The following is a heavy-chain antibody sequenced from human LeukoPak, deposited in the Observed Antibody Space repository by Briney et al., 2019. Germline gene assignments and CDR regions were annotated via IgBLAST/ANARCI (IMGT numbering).Heavy chain of an antibody. J-gene: IGHJ6*02. D-gene: IGHD3-16*01. Sequence: PGGSLRLSCAASGFTFSNYNMDWVRQAPGKGLEWVSYIDRSSSIIYYADSVKGRFTISRDNAKNSLYLQMNSLRAEDSAVYYCARGGGLDVWGQGATVTVSS. V-gene: IGHV3-48*01. CDR2: IDRSSSII. CDR1: GFTFSNYN. CDR3: ARGGGLDV.